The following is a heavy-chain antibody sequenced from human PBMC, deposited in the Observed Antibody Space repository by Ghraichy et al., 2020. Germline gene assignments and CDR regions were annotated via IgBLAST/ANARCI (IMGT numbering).Heavy chain of an antibody. D-gene: IGHD4-17*01. CDR3: ARAKVHYGQYGNWFDP. CDR1: GFTFSSYW. CDR2: IKQDRSDK. Sequence: LSLTCAASGFTFSSYWMTWVRQAPGKGLEWVANIKQDRSDKNYVDSVKGRFTISRDNAKNSLYLQMNSLRAEDTAVYYCARAKVHYGQYGNWFDPWGQGTVVTVSS. V-gene: IGHV3-7*03. J-gene: IGHJ5*02.